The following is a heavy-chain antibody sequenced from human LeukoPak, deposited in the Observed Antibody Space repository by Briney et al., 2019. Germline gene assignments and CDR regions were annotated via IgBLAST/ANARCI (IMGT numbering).Heavy chain of an antibody. J-gene: IGHJ3*01. Sequence: GESLKISCKAPGYSFSDYWIGWVRHMPGKGLEWMTIIYPGDSETRYSPSLQGQVTISADKSINTVYLQWNSLKASDTAMYYCARQRGYRMTKDGFDVWGQGTMITVSS. CDR3: ARQRGYRMTKDGFDV. CDR1: GYSFSDYW. CDR2: IYPGDSET. V-gene: IGHV5-51*01. D-gene: IGHD2-2*03.